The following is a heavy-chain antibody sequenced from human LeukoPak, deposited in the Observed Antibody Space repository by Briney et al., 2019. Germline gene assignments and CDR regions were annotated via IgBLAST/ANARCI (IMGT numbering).Heavy chain of an antibody. J-gene: IGHJ3*02. CDR3: ARAIRGRLNAFDI. CDR2: ISSSGSTI. D-gene: IGHD5-24*01. V-gene: IGHV3-48*03. CDR1: GFTFSSYE. Sequence: GGSLRLSCAASGFTFSSYEMNWVRQAPGKGLEWVSYISSSGSTIYYADSVKGRFTISRDNAKNSLYLQMNSLRAEDTAVYYCARAIRGRLNAFDIWGQGTMVTVSS.